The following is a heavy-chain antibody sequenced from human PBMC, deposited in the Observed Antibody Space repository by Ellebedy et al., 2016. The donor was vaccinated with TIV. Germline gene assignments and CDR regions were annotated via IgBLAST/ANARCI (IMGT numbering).Heavy chain of an antibody. CDR1: GFTFSSYS. J-gene: IGHJ3*02. Sequence: GGSLRLSCAASGFTFSSYSMNWVRQAPGKGLEWVSYISSSSSTIYYADSVKGRFTISRDNSKNTLYLQMNSLRAEDTAVYYCARETPPDAFDIWGQGTMVTVSS. V-gene: IGHV3-48*01. CDR2: ISSSSSTI. CDR3: ARETPPDAFDI.